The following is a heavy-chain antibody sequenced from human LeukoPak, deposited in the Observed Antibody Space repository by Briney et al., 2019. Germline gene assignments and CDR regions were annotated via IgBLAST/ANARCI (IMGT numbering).Heavy chain of an antibody. V-gene: IGHV4-34*01. J-gene: IGHJ4*02. Sequence: LKLSETLSLTCAVYGVSFSGYYWSWTRHPPGRGLEWIGEINHSRSTNYNPPLKSRLPISVDTSKNQFSLKLRSVTAADTAVYYCASVAVYYYGSGSYSDYGGQGTLVTVSS. CDR2: INHSRST. CDR1: GVSFSGYY. CDR3: ASVAVYYYGSGSYSDY. D-gene: IGHD3-10*01.